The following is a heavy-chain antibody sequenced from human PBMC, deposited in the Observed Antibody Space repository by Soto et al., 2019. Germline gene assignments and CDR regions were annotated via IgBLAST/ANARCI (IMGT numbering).Heavy chain of an antibody. CDR1: AFTFASSS. J-gene: IGHJ5*02. D-gene: IGHD3-10*01. Sequence: GTPAKVSCKASAFTFASSSVQWLQQERGQRLEWIGWIVVGSGNTNYAQKFQDRVSITRNTSISTAYMELSSLRSEDTAVYYCARRGSTKPHENWFDPWGQGTLVTVSS. CDR3: ARRGSTKPHENWFDP. CDR2: IVVGSGNT. V-gene: IGHV1-58*01.